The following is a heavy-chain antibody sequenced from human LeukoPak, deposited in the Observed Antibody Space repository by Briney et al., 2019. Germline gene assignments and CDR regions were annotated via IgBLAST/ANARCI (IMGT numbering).Heavy chain of an antibody. J-gene: IGHJ4*02. V-gene: IGHV3-7*01. D-gene: IGHD1-26*01. CDR3: ARRGYSGSYSFDY. CDR1: GFAFSSYS. Sequence: PGRSLRLSCEAAGFAFSSYSMHWVRQAPGKGLEWVANIKQDGSEKYYVDSVKGRFTISRDNAKNSLYLQMNSLRAEDTAVYYCARRGYSGSYSFDYWGQGTLVTVSS. CDR2: IKQDGSEK.